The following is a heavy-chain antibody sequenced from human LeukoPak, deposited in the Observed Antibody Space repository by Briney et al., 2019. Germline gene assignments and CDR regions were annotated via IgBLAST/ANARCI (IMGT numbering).Heavy chain of an antibody. Sequence: SETLSLTCTVSGGPISSYYWSWIRQPPGKGLEWIGYIYYSGSTNYNPSLKSRVTISVDTSKNQFSLKLSSVTAADTAVYYCARVSYDFWSGYGMDVWGQGTTVTVSS. J-gene: IGHJ6*02. CDR2: IYYSGST. CDR3: ARVSYDFWSGYGMDV. V-gene: IGHV4-59*01. CDR1: GGPISSYY. D-gene: IGHD3/OR15-3a*01.